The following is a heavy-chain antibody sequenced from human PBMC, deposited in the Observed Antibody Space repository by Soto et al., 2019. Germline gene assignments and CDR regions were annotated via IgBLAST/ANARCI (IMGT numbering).Heavy chain of an antibody. CDR3: ARERITMVRGGGRYYYYAMDV. D-gene: IGHD3-10*01. V-gene: IGHV4-34*01. CDR2: INHSGST. CDR1: GGSFSGYY. Sequence: SLTCAVFGGSFSGYYWSWIRQPPGKGLEWIGEINHSGSTNYNPSLKSRVTISVDTSKNQFSLKLSSVTAADTAVYYCARERITMVRGGGRYYYYAMDVWGQGTTVTVSS. J-gene: IGHJ6*02.